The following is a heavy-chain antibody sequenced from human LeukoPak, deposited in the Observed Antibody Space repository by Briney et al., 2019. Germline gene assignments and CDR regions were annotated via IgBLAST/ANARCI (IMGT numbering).Heavy chain of an antibody. CDR2: ISTSGGT. V-gene: IGHV4-4*07. J-gene: IGHJ5*02. CDR3: ARDVSWFDA. CDR1: GGSISSSY. Sequence: SETLSLTCTISGGSISSSYWSWIRQPAGEGLEWIGRISTSGGTNYNPSLKSRVTVSVDTSKKQLSLKLTSVTAADTAVYYCARDVSWFDAWGQGTLVTVSS.